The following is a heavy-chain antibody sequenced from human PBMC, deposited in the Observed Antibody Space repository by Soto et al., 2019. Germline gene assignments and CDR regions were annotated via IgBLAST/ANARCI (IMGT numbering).Heavy chain of an antibody. J-gene: IGHJ5*01. CDR3: ARDRWGSYSFDS. D-gene: IGHD1-26*01. CDR1: GGVFRNYA. V-gene: IGHV1-69*01. Sequence: QVQLVQSGAEVKKPGSSVKVSCKASGGVFRNYAINWVRQAPGQGLEWMGGIIPVFGTADYPQKFQGRVTITADESTTTAYMELTSLKTADTAVYFCARDRWGSYSFDSWGQGTLVTV. CDR2: IIPVFGTA.